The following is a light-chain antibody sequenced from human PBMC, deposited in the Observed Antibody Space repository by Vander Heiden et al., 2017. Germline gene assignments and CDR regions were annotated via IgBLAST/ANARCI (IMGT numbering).Light chain of an antibody. J-gene: IGKJ1*01. Sequence: IQVSRFPSTLSASVGDRVTITCRASQSISTWLAWYQQKPGKAPKLLIDKASSLESGVPSRFSGSGSGTECTLTISSLQPDDFATYYCQKYNSYSWTFGQGTNVEIK. V-gene: IGKV1-5*03. CDR1: QSISTW. CDR2: KAS. CDR3: QKYNSYSWT.